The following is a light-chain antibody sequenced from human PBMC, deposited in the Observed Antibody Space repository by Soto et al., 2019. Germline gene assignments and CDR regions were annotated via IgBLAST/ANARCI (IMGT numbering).Light chain of an antibody. CDR1: QSVSSSY. V-gene: IGKV3-20*01. CDR2: GAS. Sequence: EIVLTQSPGTLSLSPGERATLSCRASQSVSSSYLAWYQQKPGQAPRLLIYGASSRATGIPDRFSGSGSGTDFTLTISSLQSEDFAVYYCQQYTSAPLTFGQGTKVDIK. J-gene: IGKJ1*01. CDR3: QQYTSAPLT.